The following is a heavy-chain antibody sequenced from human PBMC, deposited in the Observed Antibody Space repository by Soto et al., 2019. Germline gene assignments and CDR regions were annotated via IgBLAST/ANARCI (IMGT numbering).Heavy chain of an antibody. CDR3: ARNYDFWSGHDAFDI. D-gene: IGHD3-3*01. Sequence: ASVTVYCKASGYTFPSYAMHWVSQDPGQRLEWMGWINAGNGNTKYSQKFQGRVTITRDTSASTAYMELSSLRSEDTAVYYCARNYDFWSGHDAFDIWGQGTMVTVS. CDR1: GYTFPSYA. J-gene: IGHJ3*02. V-gene: IGHV1-3*01. CDR2: INAGNGNT.